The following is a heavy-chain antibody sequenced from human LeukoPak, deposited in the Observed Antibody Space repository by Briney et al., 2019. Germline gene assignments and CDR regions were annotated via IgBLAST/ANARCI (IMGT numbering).Heavy chain of an antibody. D-gene: IGHD3-22*01. V-gene: IGHV3-33*06. CDR1: GFTFSSYG. CDR3: AKAGGSSGYYYFDY. J-gene: IGHJ4*02. Sequence: GRSLRLSCAASGFTFSSYGMHWVRQAPGRGLEWVAVIWYDGSNKYYADSVKGRFTISRDNSKNTLYLQMNSLRAEDTAVYYCAKAGGSSGYYYFDYWGQGTLVTVSS. CDR2: IWYDGSNK.